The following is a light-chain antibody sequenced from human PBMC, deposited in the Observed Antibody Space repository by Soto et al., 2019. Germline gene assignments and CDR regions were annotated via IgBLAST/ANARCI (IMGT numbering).Light chain of an antibody. CDR3: CSYAGSSTVI. Sequence: QSALTQPASVSGSPGQSITTSCTGTSSDVGSYNLVSWYQQHPGKAPKLMIYEGSKRPSGVSNRFSGSKSGNTASLTISGLQAEDEADYYCCSYAGSSTVIFGGGTKLTVL. V-gene: IGLV2-23*01. CDR2: EGS. CDR1: SSDVGSYNL. J-gene: IGLJ2*01.